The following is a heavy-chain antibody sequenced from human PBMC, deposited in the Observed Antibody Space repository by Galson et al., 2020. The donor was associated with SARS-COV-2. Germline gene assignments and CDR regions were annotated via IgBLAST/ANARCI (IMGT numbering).Heavy chain of an antibody. D-gene: IGHD5-18*01. CDR3: ARDEGIRGYNYGRLYYGMDV. Sequence: GESLKILCAAPGFPFSTHSMNWVRLAPGKGPEWVSSISTSSSYTYSVDLGKGRFSISRDNPRNSLYLQMNSLRAEDTAVYYCARDEGIRGYNYGRLYYGMDVWGQGTTVTVSS. CDR1: GFPFSTHS. CDR2: ISTSSSYT. J-gene: IGHJ6*02. V-gene: IGHV3-21*01.